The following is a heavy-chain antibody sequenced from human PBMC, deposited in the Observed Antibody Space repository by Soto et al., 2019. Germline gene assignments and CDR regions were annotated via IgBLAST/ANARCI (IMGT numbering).Heavy chain of an antibody. J-gene: IGHJ6*03. D-gene: IGHD2-21*01. CDR2: IYYSGST. CDR3: ARMYSAGYYYYYMDV. Sequence: SETLSLTCTVSGGSISSYYWSWIRQPPGKGLEWIGYIYYSGSTNYNPSLKSRVTISVDTSKNQFSLKLSSVTAADTAVYYCARMYSAGYYYYYMDVWGKGTTVTVSS. V-gene: IGHV4-59*01. CDR1: GGSISSYY.